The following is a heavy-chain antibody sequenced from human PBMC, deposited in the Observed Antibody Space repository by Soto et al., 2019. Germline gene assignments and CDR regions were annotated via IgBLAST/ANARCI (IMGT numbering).Heavy chain of an antibody. Sequence: QVQLQESGPGLVKPSQTLSLTCTVSGGSISDGAYYWSWIRQPPGKGLEWIGHIYDSGNTYNNTSLKSRLTISVDTSKNHCSLNLNSVTAADTALYYCASGLSGDKVDQWGQGTLVTVSS. CDR3: ASGLSGDKVDQ. CDR2: IYDSGNT. J-gene: IGHJ4*02. V-gene: IGHV4-30-4*01. CDR1: GGSISDGAYY. D-gene: IGHD2-21*01.